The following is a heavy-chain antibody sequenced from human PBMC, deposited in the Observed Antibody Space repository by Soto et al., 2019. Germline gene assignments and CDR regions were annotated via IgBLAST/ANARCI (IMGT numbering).Heavy chain of an antibody. CDR2: ISPFNGNT. CDR1: GYTIINYA. J-gene: IGHJ6*03. V-gene: IGHV1-18*01. CDR3: ASGSTVTMSPYYYYMDV. Sequence: GASVKVSCKASGYTIINYAISWVRQAPGQGLEWMGWISPFNGNTNYAQNLQGRVTMTTDTSTSTAYMELRSLRSDDTAVYYCASGSTVTMSPYYYYMDVWGEGTTVTVSS. D-gene: IGHD4-17*01.